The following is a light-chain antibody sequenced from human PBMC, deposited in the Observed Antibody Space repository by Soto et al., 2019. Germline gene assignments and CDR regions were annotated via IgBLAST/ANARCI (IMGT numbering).Light chain of an antibody. J-gene: IGKJ2*01. CDR3: MQGTRWPRT. CDR2: KVS. V-gene: IGKV2-30*02. CDR1: QGLVHSDGDTY. Sequence: DVVMTQSPLSLPVTLGQPASISCRSTQGLVHSDGDTYLNWFQQRPGQSPRRLTYKVSNRDSGVPDRFSGSGSGTDFTLKISRVEAEDVGVYYCMQGTRWPRTFGQGTKLEIK.